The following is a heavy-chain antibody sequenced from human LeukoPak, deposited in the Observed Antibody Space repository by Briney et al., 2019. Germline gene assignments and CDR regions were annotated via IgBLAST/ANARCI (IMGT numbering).Heavy chain of an antibody. V-gene: IGHV4-34*01. CDR2: INRSGTT. Sequence: PSETLSLTCAVYGGIFNGYYWSWIRQPPGKGLEWIGEINRSGTTNYNPTLKSRVTTSVDTSKSQVSLKLTSVTAADTAVFYCARGKFGNPLQLQPRRPFDMWGQGTVVTISS. CDR3: ARGKFGNPLQLQPRRPFDM. D-gene: IGHD1-1*01. CDR1: GGIFNGYY. J-gene: IGHJ3*02.